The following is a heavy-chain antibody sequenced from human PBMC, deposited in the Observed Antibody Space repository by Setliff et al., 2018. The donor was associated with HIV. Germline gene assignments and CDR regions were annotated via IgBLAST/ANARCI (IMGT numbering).Heavy chain of an antibody. CDR3: ARDSGYSFGFNYFDY. CDR1: GGPITTSTYY. CDR2: IYQSGTT. Sequence: SETLSLTCTVSGGPITTSTYYWGWIRQPPGKGLEYIGNIYQSGTTYYNSSLRSRVTMSLDMSKNQFSLRLSSVTAADTAVYYCARDSGYSFGFNYFDYWGQGTLVTVSS. V-gene: IGHV4-39*07. J-gene: IGHJ4*02. D-gene: IGHD5-18*01.